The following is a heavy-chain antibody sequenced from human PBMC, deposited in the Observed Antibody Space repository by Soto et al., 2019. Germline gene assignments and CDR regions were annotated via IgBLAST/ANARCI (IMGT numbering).Heavy chain of an antibody. CDR2: ISYDGSNK. J-gene: IGHJ4*01. D-gene: IGHD2-21*02. CDR3: ARDPVAYCGGDCRTFDY. V-gene: IGHV3-30-3*01. Sequence: QVQLVESGGGVVQPGRSLRLSCAASGFTFSSYAMHWVRQAPGKGLEWVAVISYDGSNKYYADSVKGRFTISRDNSKNTLYLQMNSLRAEDTAVYYCARDPVAYCGGDCRTFDYWGNGTLGTVSS. CDR1: GFTFSSYA.